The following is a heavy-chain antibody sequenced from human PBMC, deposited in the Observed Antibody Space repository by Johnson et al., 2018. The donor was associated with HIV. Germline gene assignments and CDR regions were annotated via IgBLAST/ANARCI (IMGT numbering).Heavy chain of an antibody. CDR2: IRYDGSNK. CDR1: GFTFSNAW. J-gene: IGHJ3*02. CDR3: ARGGGVVGNAFDI. V-gene: IGHV3-30*02. D-gene: IGHD1-26*01. Sequence: QVQLVESGGRLIKPGGSLRLSCAASGFTFSNAWMSWVRQAPGKGLEWVAFIRYDGSNKYYADSVKGRFTISRDNSKNTLYLQMGSLRPEDMAVYYCARGGGVVGNAFDIWGQGTMVTVSS.